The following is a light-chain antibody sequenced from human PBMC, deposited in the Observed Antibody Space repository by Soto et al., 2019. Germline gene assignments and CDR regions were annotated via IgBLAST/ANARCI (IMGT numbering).Light chain of an antibody. CDR2: KAS. CDR1: QSISSW. V-gene: IGKV1-5*03. J-gene: IGKJ4*01. CDR3: QHYSSSPLT. Sequence: DIQMTQSPSTLSASVGDRVTITCRARQSISSWLAWYQQKPGKAPKLLIYKASSLESGVPSRFSGSGSGTEFTLTISSLQPDDFAIYYCQHYSSSPLTFGGGTKVQIK.